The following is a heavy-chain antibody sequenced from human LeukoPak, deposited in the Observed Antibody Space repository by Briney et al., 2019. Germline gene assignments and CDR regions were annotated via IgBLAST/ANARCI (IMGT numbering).Heavy chain of an antibody. CDR1: GFTFSSYA. CDR3: AKDYYGSGSYYGFLFS. D-gene: IGHD3-10*01. V-gene: IGHV3-23*01. Sequence: GGSLRLSCAASGFTFSSYAMSWVRQAPGKGLEWVSAISGSGGSTYYADSVKGRFTISRDYSKNTLYLQMNSLRAEDTAVYYCAKDYYGSGSYYGFLFSWGQGTLVTVSS. J-gene: IGHJ5*02. CDR2: ISGSGGST.